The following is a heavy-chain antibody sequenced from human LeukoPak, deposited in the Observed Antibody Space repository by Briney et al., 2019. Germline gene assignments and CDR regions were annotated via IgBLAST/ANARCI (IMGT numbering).Heavy chain of an antibody. Sequence: GGSLRLSCAASGFTFSSYWMSWVRQAPGKGLEWVANIKQDGSEKYYVDSVKGRFTISRDNAKNSLYLQMNSLRAEDTAVYYCARYRTPMIRGVDAFDIWGQGTMVTVSS. CDR3: ARYRTPMIRGVDAFDI. CDR1: GFTFSSYW. J-gene: IGHJ3*02. CDR2: IKQDGSEK. V-gene: IGHV3-7*01. D-gene: IGHD3-10*01.